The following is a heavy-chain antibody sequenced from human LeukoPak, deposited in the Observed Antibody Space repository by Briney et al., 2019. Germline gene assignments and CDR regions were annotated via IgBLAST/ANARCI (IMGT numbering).Heavy chain of an antibody. Sequence: QPGGSLRLSCAASGFTFNTYSMNWVRQAPGKGLEWVSYISNSGSTIYYADSVKGRFTISRDNAKNSLSLQMNSLRAEDTAVYYCARDSYEVFWVFGAHREAMVTGARFDPWGQGTLVTVSS. J-gene: IGHJ5*02. D-gene: IGHD5-18*01. CDR2: ISNSGSTI. CDR1: GFTFNTYS. V-gene: IGHV3-48*04. CDR3: ARDSYEVFWVFGAHREAMVTGARFDP.